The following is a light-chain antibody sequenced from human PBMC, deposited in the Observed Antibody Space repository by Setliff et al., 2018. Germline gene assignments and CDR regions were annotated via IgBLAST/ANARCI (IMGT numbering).Light chain of an antibody. CDR2: DVT. CDR3: SSFTDSSILL. CDR1: SRDIGDYIY. Sequence: QSVLTQPASVSGSPGQSITISCTATSRDIGDYIYVSWYQQQPGKAPKLMIYDVTNRPPGVSNRFSGSKSGNTASLTISGLQAEDEAEYYCSSFTDSSILLFGTGTKVTVL. J-gene: IGLJ1*01. V-gene: IGLV2-14*03.